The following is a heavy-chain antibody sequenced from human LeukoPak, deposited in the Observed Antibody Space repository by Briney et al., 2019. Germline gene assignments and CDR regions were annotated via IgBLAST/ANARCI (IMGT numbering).Heavy chain of an antibody. CDR2: IYYSGNT. V-gene: IGHV4-59*01. Sequence: SETLSLTCTVYGGSISPYYWSWIRQPPGKGLEWLGYIYYSGNTDYNPSLKSRDAISVDTSKNQFSLKLSSVTAADTAVYYCARSTGSTMFIDYWGQGTLVTVSS. CDR3: ARSTGSTMFIDY. D-gene: IGHD3-10*02. CDR1: GGSISPYY. J-gene: IGHJ4*02.